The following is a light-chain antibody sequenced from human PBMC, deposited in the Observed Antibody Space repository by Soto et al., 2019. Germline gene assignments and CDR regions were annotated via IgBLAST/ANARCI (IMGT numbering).Light chain of an antibody. CDR1: QSVSSSY. Sequence: EIVLTQSPATLSLSPGERATLSCRASQSVSSSYLAWYQQKPGQAPRLLIYDASNRATGIPARFSGSGSGTDYTLTISSLEPEDFAVYFCQQRTDGITFGQGTRLEIK. CDR3: QQRTDGIT. V-gene: IGKV3D-20*02. J-gene: IGKJ5*01. CDR2: DAS.